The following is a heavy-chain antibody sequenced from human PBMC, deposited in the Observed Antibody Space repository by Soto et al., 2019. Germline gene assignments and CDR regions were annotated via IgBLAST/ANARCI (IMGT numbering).Heavy chain of an antibody. CDR1: GGSISSYY. V-gene: IGHV4-59*01. CDR2: IYYSGST. CDR3: ASYYYDRSGYPYYFDY. Sequence: SETLSLTCTVSGGSISSYYWSWIRQPPGKGLEWIGYIYYSGSTNYNPSLKSRVTISVDTSKNQFSLKLSSVTAADTAVYYCASYYYDRSGYPYYFDYWGQGTLVTVSS. J-gene: IGHJ4*02. D-gene: IGHD3-22*01.